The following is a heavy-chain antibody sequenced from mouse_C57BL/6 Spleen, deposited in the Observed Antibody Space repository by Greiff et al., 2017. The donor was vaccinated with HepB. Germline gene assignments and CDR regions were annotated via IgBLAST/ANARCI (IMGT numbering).Heavy chain of an antibody. CDR3: ASLYYYGSSPSSYWYFDV. CDR2: ISYDGSN. J-gene: IGHJ1*03. CDR1: GYSITSGYY. V-gene: IGHV3-6*01. Sequence: EVKVEESGPGLVKPSQSLSLTCSVTGYSITSGYYWNWIRQFPGNKLEWMGYISYDGSNNYNPSLKNRISITRDTSKNQFFLKLNSVTTEDTATYYCASLYYYGSSPSSYWYFDVWGTGTTVTVSS. D-gene: IGHD1-1*01.